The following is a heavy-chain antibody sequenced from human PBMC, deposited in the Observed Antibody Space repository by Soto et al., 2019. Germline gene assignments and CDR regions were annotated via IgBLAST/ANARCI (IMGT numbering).Heavy chain of an antibody. Sequence: KSSETLSLTCTVSGGSISSSSYYWGWIRQPPGKGLEWIGSIYYSGITYYNPSLKSRVTISVDTSKNQFSLKLSSVTVADTAVYYCARRRSGWPGVWLDPWGQGTLVTVSS. CDR1: GGSISSSSYY. V-gene: IGHV4-39*01. CDR2: IYYSGIT. J-gene: IGHJ5*02. D-gene: IGHD6-19*01. CDR3: ARRRSGWPGVWLDP.